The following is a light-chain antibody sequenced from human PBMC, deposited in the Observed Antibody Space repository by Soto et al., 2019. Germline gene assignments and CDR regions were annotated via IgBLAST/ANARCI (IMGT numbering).Light chain of an antibody. V-gene: IGKV3-15*01. CDR3: QQYHTWPIT. CDR1: QSVSSSY. Sequence: EIVLTQSPGTLSLSPGERATLSCRASQSVSSSYLVWHQQKPGQAPRLLISGASTGATGIPARFSGSGSGTEFTLTISSLQSEDCAIYYCQQYHTWPITFGGGTKVDIK. CDR2: GAS. J-gene: IGKJ4*01.